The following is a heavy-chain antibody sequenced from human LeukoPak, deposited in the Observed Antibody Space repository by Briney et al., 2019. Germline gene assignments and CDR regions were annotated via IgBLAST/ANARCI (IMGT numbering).Heavy chain of an antibody. Sequence: ASVKVSCKASGYTFTSYDINWVRQATGQGLEWMGWMNPNSGNTGYAQKFQGRVTMTRNTSISTAYMELSSLRSEDTAVYYCARGGRYTSGWFLKRDAFDIWGQGTTVIVSS. V-gene: IGHV1-8*01. CDR2: MNPNSGNT. CDR1: GYTFTSYD. CDR3: ARGGRYTSGWFLKRDAFDI. D-gene: IGHD6-19*01. J-gene: IGHJ3*02.